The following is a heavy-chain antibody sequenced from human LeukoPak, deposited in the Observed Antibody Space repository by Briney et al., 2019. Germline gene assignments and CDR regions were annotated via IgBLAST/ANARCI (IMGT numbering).Heavy chain of an antibody. J-gene: IGHJ3*02. V-gene: IGHV4-31*03. CDR1: GGSISSGGYY. Sequence: PSETLSLTCTVSGGSISSGGYYWSWIRQHPGKGLEWIGYIYYSGSTYYNPSLKSRVTISVDTSKNQFSLKLSSVTAADTAVYYCARVFKGTTMVRGRFVDDAFDIWGQGTMVTVSS. D-gene: IGHD3-10*01. CDR3: ARVFKGTTMVRGRFVDDAFDI. CDR2: IYYSGST.